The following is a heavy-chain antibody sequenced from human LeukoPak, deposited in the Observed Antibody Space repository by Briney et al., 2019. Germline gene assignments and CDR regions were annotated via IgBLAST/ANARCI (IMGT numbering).Heavy chain of an antibody. CDR3: ARDYDYYDSSGYWNKYDY. CDR1: GFTFSSYA. V-gene: IGHV3-30*04. J-gene: IGHJ4*02. Sequence: AGGSLRLSCAASGFTFSSYAMHWVRQAPGKGLEWVAVISYDGSNKYYADSVKGRFTISRDNSKNTLYLQMNSLRAEDTAVYYCARDYDYYDSSGYWNKYDYWGQGTLVTVSS. D-gene: IGHD3-22*01. CDR2: ISYDGSNK.